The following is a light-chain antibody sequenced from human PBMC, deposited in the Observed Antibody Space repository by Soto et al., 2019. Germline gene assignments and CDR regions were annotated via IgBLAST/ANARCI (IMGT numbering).Light chain of an antibody. Sequence: AIRMTQSPSSLSASTGDRVTITCRASQGISSYLAWYQQKPGKAPKLLIYAASTLQSGVPSRFSGSGSGTDFTPTISCLQSEDFATYYCQQYYSYPWTFGQGTKVDTK. J-gene: IGKJ1*01. CDR1: QGISSY. V-gene: IGKV1-8*01. CDR2: AAS. CDR3: QQYYSYPWT.